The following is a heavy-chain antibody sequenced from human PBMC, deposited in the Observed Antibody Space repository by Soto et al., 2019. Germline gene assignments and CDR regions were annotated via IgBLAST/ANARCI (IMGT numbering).Heavy chain of an antibody. D-gene: IGHD3-16*01. CDR2: TSYDGNNK. V-gene: IGHV3-30*19. Sequence: QVQLVESGGGVVQPGTSLRLSCAASGFRFKSFVMHWVRQAPGKGLEWVAFTSYDGNNKDYGDSVKGRFTVSRDNSQNTLHLQVDFLRPEDTALYDCARWGTTGGFDLWGQGTLVSVSS. CDR3: ARWGTTGGFDL. J-gene: IGHJ4*02. CDR1: GFRFKSFV.